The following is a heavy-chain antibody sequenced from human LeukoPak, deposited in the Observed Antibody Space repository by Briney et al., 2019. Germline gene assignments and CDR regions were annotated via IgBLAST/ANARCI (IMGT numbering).Heavy chain of an antibody. D-gene: IGHD2-2*01. J-gene: IGHJ5*02. CDR1: GGSFSGYY. CDR3: AGRGTPNCSSTSCSDNWFDP. CDR2: INHSGST. V-gene: IGHV4-34*01. Sequence: PSETLSLTCAVYGGSFSGYYWGWIRQPPGKGLEWIGEINHSGSTNYNPSLKSRVTISVDTSKNQFSLKLSSVTAADTAVYYCAGRGTPNCSSTSCSDNWFDPWGQGTLVTVSS.